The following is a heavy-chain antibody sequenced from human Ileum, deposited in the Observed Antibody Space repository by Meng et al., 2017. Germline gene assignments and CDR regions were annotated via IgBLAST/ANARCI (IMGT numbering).Heavy chain of an antibody. Sequence: GGSLRLSCAASGFTFSSYAMNWVRQAPGKGLEWVSSISASGASEYYADSGKGRFTISRDNSKNTLYLNMNSLRAEDTALYYCATSSRGWGPDAFDIWGQGTMVTVSS. J-gene: IGHJ3*02. CDR1: GFTFSSYA. V-gene: IGHV3-23*01. CDR3: ATSSRGWGPDAFDI. CDR2: ISASGASE. D-gene: IGHD7-27*01.